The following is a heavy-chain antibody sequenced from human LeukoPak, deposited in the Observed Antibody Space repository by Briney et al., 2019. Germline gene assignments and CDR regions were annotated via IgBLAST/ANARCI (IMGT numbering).Heavy chain of an antibody. V-gene: IGHV5-51*01. J-gene: IGHJ5*02. CDR1: GYSINNYW. D-gene: IGHD2-15*01. Sequence: GESLKISCKGSGYSINNYWIGWVRQMPGKGLEWMGIIYPADSDIRYSPSFQGQVTISADKSISTAYLQWSSLKASDTATYYCARLEYCSGGSCYTWFDPWGQGTLVIVSS. CDR3: ARLEYCSGGSCYTWFDP. CDR2: IYPADSDI.